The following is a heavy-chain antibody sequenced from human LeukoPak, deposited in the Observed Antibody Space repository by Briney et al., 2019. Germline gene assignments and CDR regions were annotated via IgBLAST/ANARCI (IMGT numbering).Heavy chain of an antibody. CDR1: GFTFDDYA. Sequence: GGSLRLSCAASGFTFDDYAMHWVRQAPGKGLEWVSGISWNSGSIGYADSVKGQFTISRDNAKNSLYLQMNSLRAEDTALYYCAKDIGGSSLYYFDYWGQGTLVTVSS. V-gene: IGHV3-9*01. CDR3: AKDIGGSSLYYFDY. J-gene: IGHJ4*02. CDR2: ISWNSGSI. D-gene: IGHD6-13*01.